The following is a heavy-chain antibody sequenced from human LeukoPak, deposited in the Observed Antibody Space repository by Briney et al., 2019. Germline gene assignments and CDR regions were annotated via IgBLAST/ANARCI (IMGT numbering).Heavy chain of an antibody. CDR1: GGSISNYY. CDR2: IYTSGST. D-gene: IGHD6-19*01. CDR3: ATLGWDPYYYYYMDV. J-gene: IGHJ6*03. V-gene: IGHV4-4*07. Sequence: SETLSLTCTVSGGSISNYYWSWIRQPAGKGLEWIGRIYTSGSTNYNPSLKSRVTMSVDTSKNQFSLKLSSVTAADTAVYYCATLGWDPYYYYYMDVWGKGTTVTISS.